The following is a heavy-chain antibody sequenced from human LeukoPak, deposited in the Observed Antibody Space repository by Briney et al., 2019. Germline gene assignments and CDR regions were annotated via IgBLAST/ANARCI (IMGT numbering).Heavy chain of an antibody. D-gene: IGHD5-18*01. CDR3: ARDDSSSLYYFDY. V-gene: IGHV3-30*14. CDR1: GFTFSSYA. J-gene: IGHJ4*02. CDR2: ISYDGSNK. Sequence: PGRSLRLSCAASGFTFSSYAMHWVRQAPGKGLEWVAVISYDGSNKYYADSVKGRFTISRDNSKNTLYLQMNSLRAEDTAVYYCARDDSSSLYYFDYWGQGTLVTVSP.